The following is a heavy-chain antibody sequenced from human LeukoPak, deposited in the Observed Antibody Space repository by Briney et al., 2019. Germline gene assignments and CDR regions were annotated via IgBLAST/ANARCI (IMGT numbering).Heavy chain of an antibody. Sequence: GGSLRLSCAASGFTFSTYSMNWVRQAPGKGLEWVSYISSSGSTIYYADSVKGRFTISRDNAKNSLYLQMNSLRAEDTAVYYCARVGWIQRWFLSGFDYWGQGTLVTVSS. D-gene: IGHD5-18*01. CDR3: ARVGWIQRWFLSGFDY. J-gene: IGHJ4*02. CDR2: ISSSGSTI. CDR1: GFTFSTYS. V-gene: IGHV3-48*04.